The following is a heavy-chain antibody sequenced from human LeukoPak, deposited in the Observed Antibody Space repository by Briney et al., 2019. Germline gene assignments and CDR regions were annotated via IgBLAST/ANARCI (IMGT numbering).Heavy chain of an antibody. CDR3: ARGEAAGTRGVYFDY. D-gene: IGHD6-13*01. V-gene: IGHV3-30*04. Sequence: GGSLRLSCAASGFTFSSYAIHWVRQAPGKGPEWVAVISYDGSNKYYADSVKGRFTISRDNSKNTLFLQMNGLRAEDTAVYYCARGEAAGTRGVYFDYWGQGTLVTVSS. J-gene: IGHJ4*02. CDR1: GFTFSSYA. CDR2: ISYDGSNK.